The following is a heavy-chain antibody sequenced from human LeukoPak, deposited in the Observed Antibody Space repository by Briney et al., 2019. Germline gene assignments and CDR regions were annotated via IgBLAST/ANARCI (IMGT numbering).Heavy chain of an antibody. Sequence: GESLKISCKGFEYNLTNYWIGWVRQMPGKGLEWMGIIYPGDSHTIYSPSFQGQVTISADKSINTAYLQWSSLKASDTAMYYCARQGDSSGYYLPNWFDPWGQGTLVTVSS. CDR3: ARQGDSSGYYLPNWFDP. D-gene: IGHD3-22*01. J-gene: IGHJ5*02. CDR1: EYNLTNYW. V-gene: IGHV5-51*01. CDR2: IYPGDSHT.